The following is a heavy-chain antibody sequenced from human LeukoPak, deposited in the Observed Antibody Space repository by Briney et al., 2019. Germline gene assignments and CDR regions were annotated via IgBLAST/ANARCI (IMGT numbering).Heavy chain of an antibody. D-gene: IGHD1-26*01. J-gene: IGHJ4*02. CDR1: GFTFSGSP. V-gene: IGHV3-23*01. CDR2: ISGSGAST. CDR3: AKDVGKWESLHFFDY. Sequence: GGSLRLSCAASGFTFSGSPILWVRQAPGKGLEWISGISGSGASTYYADSVTGRFTISRDNSRNTLYLQMNSLRGDDTAVYYCAKDVGKWESLHFFDYWGQGTLVTVSS.